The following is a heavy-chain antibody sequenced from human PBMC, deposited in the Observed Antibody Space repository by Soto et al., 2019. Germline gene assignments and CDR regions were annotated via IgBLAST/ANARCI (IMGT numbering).Heavy chain of an antibody. CDR3: ASSAGTPLFDY. D-gene: IGHD1-1*01. J-gene: IGHJ4*02. Sequence: GGSLRLSCAASGFTFSSYAMSWVRQAPGKGLEWVATISGSGGRKYYADSVKGRFTISRDNAKNSLYLQMNSLRAEDTAVYYCASSAGTPLFDYWGQGTLVTVSS. V-gene: IGHV3-23*01. CDR2: ISGSGGRK. CDR1: GFTFSSYA.